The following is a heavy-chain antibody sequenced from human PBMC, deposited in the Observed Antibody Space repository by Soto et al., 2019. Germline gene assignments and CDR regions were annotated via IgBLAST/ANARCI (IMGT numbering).Heavy chain of an antibody. CDR1: GGSFSGYY. CDR3: ARVPSMGWFDP. CDR2: INHSGST. Sequence: QVQLQQWGAGLLKPSETLSLTCAVYGGSFSGYYWSWIRQPPGKGLEWIGEINHSGSTNYNPSLRSRVTISVDTSKNQFSLKLSSVTAADTAVYYCARVPSMGWFDPWGQGTLVTVSS. D-gene: IGHD3-10*01. V-gene: IGHV4-34*01. J-gene: IGHJ5*02.